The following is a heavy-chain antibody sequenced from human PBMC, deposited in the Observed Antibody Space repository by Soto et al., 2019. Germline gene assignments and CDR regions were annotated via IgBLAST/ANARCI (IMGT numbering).Heavy chain of an antibody. CDR1: GFTFTSYG. Sequence: ASVKVSCKASGFTFTSYGIHWVRQAPGQRLEWMGWINGGNDDTKYSQKFQGRVTITKDTSASTAYMELSSLRSDDTTVYYCAKGVGYSAYDAFDIWGQGTMVTVSS. CDR3: AKGVGYSAYDAFDI. CDR2: INGGNDDT. D-gene: IGHD5-12*01. J-gene: IGHJ3*02. V-gene: IGHV1-3*01.